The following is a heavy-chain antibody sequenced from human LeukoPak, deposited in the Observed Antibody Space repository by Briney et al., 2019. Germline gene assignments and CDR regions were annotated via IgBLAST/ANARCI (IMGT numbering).Heavy chain of an antibody. J-gene: IGHJ4*02. V-gene: IGHV3-11*04. CDR1: GFAFSDYY. CDR2: ISSSGSTI. Sequence: GGSLRLSCAASGFAFSDYYMSWIRQAPGKGLEWVSYISSSGSTIYYADSVKGRFTISRDNAKNSLYLQMNSLRAEDTAVYYCARVPNSDYSSSWYHRGYFDYWGQGTLVTVSS. CDR3: ARVPNSDYSSSWYHRGYFDY. D-gene: IGHD6-13*01.